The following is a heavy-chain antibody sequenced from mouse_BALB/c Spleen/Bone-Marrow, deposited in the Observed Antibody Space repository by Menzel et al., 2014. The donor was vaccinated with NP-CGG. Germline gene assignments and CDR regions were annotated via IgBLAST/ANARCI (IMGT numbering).Heavy chain of an antibody. CDR3: ARLTPDYAMDY. D-gene: IGHD1-3*01. CDR1: GFTFSNYG. J-gene: IGHJ4*01. CDR2: ISSGGSYT. Sequence: DVMLVESGGDLVKPGGSLKLSCAASGFTFSNYGMSWVRQTPDKRLEWVATISSGGSYTYFPDSVKGRFTIPRDNAKNTLYLQMNSLKSEDAAMYYCARLTPDYAMDYWGQGTSVTVSS. V-gene: IGHV5-6*02.